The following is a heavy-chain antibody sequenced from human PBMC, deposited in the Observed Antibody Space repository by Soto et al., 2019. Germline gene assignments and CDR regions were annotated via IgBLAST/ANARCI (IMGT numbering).Heavy chain of an antibody. CDR2: MYSSGTT. D-gene: IGHD1-7*01. J-gene: IGHJ5*02. Sequence: SATXSLTCTFSVVFIIIGYYYLSWIRQSPGKGLEWIGYMYSSGTTYYKPSLKSRVTISIDASKNQFYLRLSSVTAADTAVYYCERGSGITGNTKDWLETWGQGTLV. V-gene: IGHV4-30-4*01. CDR1: VVFIIIGYYY. CDR3: ERGSGITGNTKDWLET.